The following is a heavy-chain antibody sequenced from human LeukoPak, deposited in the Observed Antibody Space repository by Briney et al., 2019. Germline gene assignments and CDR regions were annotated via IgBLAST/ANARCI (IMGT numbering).Heavy chain of an antibody. CDR1: GGSISSYY. V-gene: IGHV4-59*08. J-gene: IGHJ4*02. CDR2: IYYSGST. D-gene: IGHD3-22*01. CDR3: AGTNSDSSGYYRLFDY. Sequence: SETLSLTCTVSGGSISSYYWSWIRQPPGRGLEWIGYIYYSGSTNYNPSLKSRVTISVDTSKNQFSLKLSSVTAADTAVYYCAGTNSDSSGYYRLFDYWGQGTLVTVSS.